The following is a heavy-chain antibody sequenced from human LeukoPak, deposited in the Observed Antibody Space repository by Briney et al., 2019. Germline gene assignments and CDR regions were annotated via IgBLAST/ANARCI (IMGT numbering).Heavy chain of an antibody. Sequence: PGGSLRLSCAASGFTFSSYGMHWVRQAPGKGLEWVAVIWGDGSNKYYADSVKGRFTISRDNSKNTLYLQMNSLRAEDTAVYYCARAEVPAAIKSGAFDIWGQGTMVTVSS. CDR3: ARAEVPAAIKSGAFDI. V-gene: IGHV3-33*01. CDR2: IWGDGSNK. J-gene: IGHJ3*02. D-gene: IGHD2-2*01. CDR1: GFTFSSYG.